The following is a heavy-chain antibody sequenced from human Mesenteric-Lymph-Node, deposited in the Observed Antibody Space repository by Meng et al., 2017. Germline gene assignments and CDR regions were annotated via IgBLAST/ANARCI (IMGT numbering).Heavy chain of an antibody. Sequence: GESLKISCAASGFTFSSYSMNWVRQAPGKGLEWVSSISSSSSYIYYADSVKGRFTISRDNAKNSLYLQMNSLRAEDTAVYYCARDFSVAAFDIWGQGTMVTVSS. CDR2: ISSSSSYI. D-gene: IGHD6-19*01. CDR1: GFTFSSYS. J-gene: IGHJ3*02. V-gene: IGHV3-21*01. CDR3: ARDFSVAAFDI.